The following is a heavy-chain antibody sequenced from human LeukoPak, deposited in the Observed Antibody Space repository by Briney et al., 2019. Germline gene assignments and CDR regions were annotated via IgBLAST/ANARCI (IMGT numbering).Heavy chain of an antibody. D-gene: IGHD1-1*01. Sequence: SETLSLTCTVSGGSISSYYWSWIRQPPGKGLEWIGYIYYNGNTNYIPSLKSRVPISVDTSKNQFSLRLSSVTAADTAVYYCARNGNWNYVDYWGQGTLVTVSS. CDR3: ARNGNWNYVDY. CDR2: IYYNGNT. J-gene: IGHJ4*02. CDR1: GGSISSYY. V-gene: IGHV4-59*08.